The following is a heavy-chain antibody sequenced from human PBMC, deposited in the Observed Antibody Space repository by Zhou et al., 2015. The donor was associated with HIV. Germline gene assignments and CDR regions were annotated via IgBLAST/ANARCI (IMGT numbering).Heavy chain of an antibody. J-gene: IGHJ6*02. Sequence: QVQLVQSGAEVKKPGSSVKVSCKASGGTFSSYAISWVRQAPGQGLEWMGGIIPIFGTANYAQKFQGRVTITADESTSTAYMELSSLRSEDTAVYYCARDKTVLTITMVREAPVDGMDVWGQGTTVTVSS. CDR1: GGTFSSYA. D-gene: IGHD3-10*01. CDR2: IIPIFGTA. CDR3: ARDKTVLTITMVREAPVDGMDV. V-gene: IGHV1-69*01.